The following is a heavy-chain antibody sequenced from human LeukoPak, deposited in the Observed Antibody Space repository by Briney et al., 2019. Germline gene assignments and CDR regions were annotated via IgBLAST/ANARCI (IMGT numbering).Heavy chain of an antibody. V-gene: IGHV4-61*01. D-gene: IGHD3-22*01. CDR3: ARGSDSSGYQAIAAFDI. Sequence: SETLSLTCTVSGGSVSSDSYYWSWIRQPPGKGLEWIGYIYYTGSTNYNPSLKSRVTISVDMSKNQFSLKLTSVTAADTAVYYCARGSDSSGYQAIAAFDIWGQGTMVTVSS. CDR1: GGSVSSDSYY. CDR2: IYYTGST. J-gene: IGHJ3*02.